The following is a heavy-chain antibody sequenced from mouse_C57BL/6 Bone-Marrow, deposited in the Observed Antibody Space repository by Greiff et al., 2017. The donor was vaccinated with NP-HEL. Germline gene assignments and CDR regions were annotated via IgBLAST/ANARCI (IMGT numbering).Heavy chain of an antibody. CDR1: GYTFTSYD. V-gene: IGHV1-85*01. D-gene: IGHD1-1*01. CDR3: ARSITTVVATGYWYFDV. CDR2: IYPRDGST. Sequence: QVQLQQSGPELVKPGASVKLSCKASGYTFTSYDINWVKQRPGQGLEWIGWIYPRDGSTKYNEKFKGKATLTVDTSSSTAYMELHSLTSEDSAVYFCARSITTVVATGYWYFDVWGTGTTVTVSS. J-gene: IGHJ1*03.